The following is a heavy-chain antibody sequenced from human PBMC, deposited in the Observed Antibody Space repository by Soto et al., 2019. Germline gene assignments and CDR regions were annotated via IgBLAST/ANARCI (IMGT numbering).Heavy chain of an antibody. CDR2: INAGNGNT. J-gene: IGHJ5*02. CDR3: ARDYFSVDTAIWDWFDP. Sequence: ASVKVSCKASGYTFTSSAMHWVRQAPGQRLEWMGWINAGNGNTKYSQKFQGRVTITRDTSASTAYMELSSLRSEDTAVYYCARDYFSVDTAIWDWFDPWGQGTLVTVSS. CDR1: GYTFTSSA. D-gene: IGHD5-18*01. V-gene: IGHV1-3*01.